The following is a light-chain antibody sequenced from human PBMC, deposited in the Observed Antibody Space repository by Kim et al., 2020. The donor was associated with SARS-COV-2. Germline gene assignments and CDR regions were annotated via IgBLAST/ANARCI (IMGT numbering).Light chain of an antibody. Sequence: GQSITISCTGTSSDVGAYNFVSWYQQRPGKAPNLTIYDVNDRPSGVSNRFSGSKSGNTASLTISGLQAEDEADYYCTSWTSDSTLVFGGGTQLTVL. CDR2: DVN. V-gene: IGLV2-14*03. CDR1: SSDVGAYNF. J-gene: IGLJ3*02. CDR3: TSWTSDSTLV.